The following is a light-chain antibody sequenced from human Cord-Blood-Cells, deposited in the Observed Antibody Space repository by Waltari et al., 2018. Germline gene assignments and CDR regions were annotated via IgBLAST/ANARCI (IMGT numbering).Light chain of an antibody. J-gene: IGLJ3*02. CDR2: EGS. V-gene: IGLV2-23*01. CDR1: SSDVGSYNI. CDR3: CSYAGSSTPNWV. Sequence: QSALTQHASVSGSPGQSITISCTGTSSDVGSYNIVSWYQQHPGKAPKLMIYEGSKRPSGVSNRFSGSKSGNTASLTISGLQAEDEADYYCCSYAGSSTPNWVFGGGTKLTVL.